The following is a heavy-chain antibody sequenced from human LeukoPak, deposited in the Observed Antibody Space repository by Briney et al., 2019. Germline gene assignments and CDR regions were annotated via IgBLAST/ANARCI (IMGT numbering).Heavy chain of an antibody. J-gene: IGHJ4*02. Sequence: GGSLRLSCAASGFTLSSYWMSWVRQAPGKGLERVANIKQDGSEKYYVDSVKGRFTISRDNAKNSLYLQMNSLRAEDTAVYYCARDSGSYYFDYWGQGTLVTVSS. CDR1: GFTLSSYW. D-gene: IGHD1-26*01. CDR3: ARDSGSYYFDY. V-gene: IGHV3-7*01. CDR2: IKQDGSEK.